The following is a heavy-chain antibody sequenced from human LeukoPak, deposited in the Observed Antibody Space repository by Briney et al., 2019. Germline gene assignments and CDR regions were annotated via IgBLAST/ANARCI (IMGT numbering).Heavy chain of an antibody. D-gene: IGHD4-17*01. CDR1: GFPFINYA. V-gene: IGHV3-23*01. Sequence: PPGGSLRLSCAASGFPFINYAMTWVRQAPRKGLEWVSTISAAGGNIYYADSVKGRFTISRDNSKNTLYLQMNSLRAEDTAVYYCAKDKFTVTRLFDYWGQGTLVTVSS. CDR3: AKDKFTVTRLFDY. CDR2: ISAAGGNI. J-gene: IGHJ4*02.